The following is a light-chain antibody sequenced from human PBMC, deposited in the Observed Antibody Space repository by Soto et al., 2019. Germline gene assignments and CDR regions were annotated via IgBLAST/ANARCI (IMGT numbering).Light chain of an antibody. CDR2: DDD. J-gene: IGLJ1*01. CDR3: GSWDSSLSAYV. CDR1: SSNIGGNS. V-gene: IGLV1-51*01. Sequence: QSVLTQPPSVSAAPGQKVTISCSGSSSNIGGNSVSWYQQLPGAAPKLLIYDDDKRPSGIPDRFSGSKSGTSATLAITGFRTGDEADYYCGSWDSSLSAYVFGTGTKVIVL.